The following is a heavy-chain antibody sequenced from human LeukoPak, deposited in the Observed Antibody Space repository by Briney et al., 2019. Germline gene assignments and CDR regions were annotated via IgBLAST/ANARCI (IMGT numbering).Heavy chain of an antibody. CDR1: GYTLTELS. D-gene: IGHD3-3*01. V-gene: IGHV1-24*01. CDR3: ARGNSYDFWSGIIYYYYMDV. Sequence: ASVKVSCKVSGYTLTELSMHWVRQAPGKGLEWMGGFDPEDGETIYAQKFQGRVTITADESTSTAYMELSSLRSEDTAVYYCARGNSYDFWSGIIYYYYMDVWGKGTTVTVSS. CDR2: FDPEDGET. J-gene: IGHJ6*03.